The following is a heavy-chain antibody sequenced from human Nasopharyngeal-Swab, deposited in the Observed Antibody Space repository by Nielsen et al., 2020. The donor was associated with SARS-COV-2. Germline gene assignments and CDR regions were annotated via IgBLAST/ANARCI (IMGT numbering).Heavy chain of an antibody. CDR2: INHSGST. D-gene: IGHD5-18*01. CDR3: ARGGGYSFGSTEGFDY. Sequence: SETLSLTCAVYGGSFSGYYWSWIRQPPGKRLEWIGEINHSGSTNYNPSLKSRVTISVDTSKNQFSLKLNSVTAADTAVYYCARGGGYSFGSTEGFDYWGQGTLVTVSS. CDR1: GGSFSGYY. J-gene: IGHJ4*02. V-gene: IGHV4-34*01.